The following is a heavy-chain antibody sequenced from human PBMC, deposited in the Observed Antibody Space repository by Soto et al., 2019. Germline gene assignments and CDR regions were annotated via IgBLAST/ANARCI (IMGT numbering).Heavy chain of an antibody. CDR2: IYHSGST. CDR1: GGSISSSNW. D-gene: IGHD1-26*01. Sequence: PSETLSLTCAVSGGSISSSNWWSWVRQPPGKGLEWIGEIYHSGSTNYNPSLKSRVTISVDKSKNQFSLKLSSVTAADTAVYYCARDFAPNSGSYRFYYYYGMDVWAQGTTVTVS. CDR3: ARDFAPNSGSYRFYYYYGMDV. V-gene: IGHV4-4*02. J-gene: IGHJ6*02.